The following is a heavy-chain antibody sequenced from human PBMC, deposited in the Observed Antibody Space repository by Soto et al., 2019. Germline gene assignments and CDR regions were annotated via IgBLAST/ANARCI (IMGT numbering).Heavy chain of an antibody. D-gene: IGHD3-10*01. CDR3: ARSPLLLWFGEFESYGMDV. CDR1: GGSISSSSYY. Sequence: SETLSLTCTVSGGSISSSSYYWGWIRQPPGKGLEWIGSIYYSGSTYYNPSLKSRVTISVDTSKNQFSLKLSSVTAADTAVYYCARSPLLLWFGEFESYGMDVWGQGTTVTVSS. CDR2: IYYSGST. V-gene: IGHV4-39*01. J-gene: IGHJ6*02.